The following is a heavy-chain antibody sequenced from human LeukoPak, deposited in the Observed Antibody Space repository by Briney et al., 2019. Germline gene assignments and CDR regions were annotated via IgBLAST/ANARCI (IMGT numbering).Heavy chain of an antibody. J-gene: IGHJ5*01. CDR2: IYYSGTT. CDR3: ARQPKSCAPGIFITGKACWFDS. V-gene: IGHV4-39*01. D-gene: IGHD3-10*01. Sequence: SETLSLTCSVSGGSISSGYYYWAWIRQPPGKGPEWIGSIYYSGTTYPNSSLKSRVTISVDTSKNQFSLKLSSVTAADTAVYYCARQPKSCAPGIFITGKACWFDSWGQGTLATVSP. CDR1: GGSISSGYYY.